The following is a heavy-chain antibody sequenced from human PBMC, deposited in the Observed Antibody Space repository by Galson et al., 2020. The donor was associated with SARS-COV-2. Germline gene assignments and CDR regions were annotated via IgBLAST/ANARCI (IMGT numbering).Heavy chain of an antibody. J-gene: IGHJ3*02. CDR3: VKDRGSLVRDFDI. D-gene: IGHD3-10*01. Sequence: GGSLRLSCSASGFTFSSNAMHWVRQALGKGLEYVSAIGGKGSTTYYADSVKGRFSISRDNSKNTLFLEMSGLRVEDTAVYYCVKDRGSLVRDFDIWGQGTMVTVSS. CDR2: IGGKGSTT. CDR1: GFTFSSNA. V-gene: IGHV3-64D*09.